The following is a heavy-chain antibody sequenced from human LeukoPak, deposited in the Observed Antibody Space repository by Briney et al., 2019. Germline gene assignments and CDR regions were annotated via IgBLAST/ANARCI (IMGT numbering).Heavy chain of an antibody. CDR3: ARDPDTYGPYYYYGMDV. Sequence: GGSLRLSCAASGFTFSGYSMNWVRQAPGKGLEWVSFISSSSSTIYYADSVKGRFTISRDNAKNSLYLQMTSLSDEDTAVYYCARDPDTYGPYYYYGMDVWGQGTTVTVSS. J-gene: IGHJ6*02. CDR2: ISSSSSTI. V-gene: IGHV3-48*02. D-gene: IGHD5-18*01. CDR1: GFTFSGYS.